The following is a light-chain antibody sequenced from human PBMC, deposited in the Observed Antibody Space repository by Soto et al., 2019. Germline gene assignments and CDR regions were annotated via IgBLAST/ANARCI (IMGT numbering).Light chain of an antibody. CDR2: GAS. CDR1: QSVSSRF. CDR3: QKYGSSPCT. V-gene: IGKV3-20*01. Sequence: EIVLTQSPGTLSLSPGERATLSCRASQSVSSRFLAWYQQKPGQAPRLLMYGASSRATGIPDRFSGTRSGTDFAVTISSLEPEDFAVCYWQKYGSSPCTVTLGTEVDSK. J-gene: IGKJ2*02.